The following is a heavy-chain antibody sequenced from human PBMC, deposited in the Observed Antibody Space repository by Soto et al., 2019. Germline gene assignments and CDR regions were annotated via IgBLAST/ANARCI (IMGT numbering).Heavy chain of an antibody. Sequence: SETLSLTCTVSGGSISSSSYYWGWIRQPPGKGLEWIGSIYYSGSTYYNPSLKSRVTISVDTSKNQFSLKLSSVTAADTAVYYCARTSYCSGGSCYAAFDYWGQGTLVTVSS. CDR2: IYYSGST. CDR3: ARTSYCSGGSCYAAFDY. V-gene: IGHV4-39*01. D-gene: IGHD2-15*01. CDR1: GGSISSSSYY. J-gene: IGHJ4*02.